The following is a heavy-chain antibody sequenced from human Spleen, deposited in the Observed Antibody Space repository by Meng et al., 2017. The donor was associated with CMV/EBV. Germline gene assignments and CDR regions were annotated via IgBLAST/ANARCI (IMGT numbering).Heavy chain of an antibody. J-gene: IGHJ6*02. Sequence: SVKVSCKASGGTFSSYAISWVRQAPGQGLEWMGGIIPIFGTANYAQKFQGRVTITTDESTSTAYMELSSLRSEDTAVYYCARTYYDFWSGYYGDSGGMDVWGQGTTVTVSS. D-gene: IGHD3-3*01. CDR1: GGTFSSYA. V-gene: IGHV1-69*05. CDR3: ARTYYDFWSGYYGDSGGMDV. CDR2: IIPIFGTA.